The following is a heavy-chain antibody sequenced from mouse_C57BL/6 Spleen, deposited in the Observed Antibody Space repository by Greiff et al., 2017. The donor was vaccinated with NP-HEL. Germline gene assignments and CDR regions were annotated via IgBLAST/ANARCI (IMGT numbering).Heavy chain of an antibody. CDR3: ARVSEDYYGSSRGAMDY. J-gene: IGHJ4*01. CDR2: ISSGSSTI. D-gene: IGHD1-1*01. CDR1: GFTFSDYG. V-gene: IGHV5-17*01. Sequence: EVNVVESGGGLVKPGGSLKLSCAASGFTFSDYGMHWVRQAPEKGLEWVAYISSGSSTIYYADTVKGRFTISRDNAKNTLFLQMTSLRSEDTAMYYCARVSEDYYGSSRGAMDYWGQGTSVTVSS.